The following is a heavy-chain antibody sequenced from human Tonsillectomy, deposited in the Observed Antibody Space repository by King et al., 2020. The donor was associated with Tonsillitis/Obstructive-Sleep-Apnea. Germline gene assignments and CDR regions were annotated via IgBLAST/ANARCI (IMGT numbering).Heavy chain of an antibody. D-gene: IGHD6-13*01. V-gene: IGHV4-4*07. CDR1: GGSISSYY. CDR2: IDTSGNT. Sequence: VQLQESGPGLVKPSETLSLTCTVSGGSISSYYWSWIRQPAEKGLEWIGLIDTSGNTNYNPSLKTRVTMSVDTSKNQFSLKLSSVTAADTAVYYCARDLSSSPYNWFDPWGQGILVTVSS. J-gene: IGHJ5*02. CDR3: ARDLSSSPYNWFDP.